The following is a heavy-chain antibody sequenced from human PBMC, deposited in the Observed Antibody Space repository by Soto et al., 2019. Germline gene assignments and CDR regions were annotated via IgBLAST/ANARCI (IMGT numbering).Heavy chain of an antibody. Sequence: GGSLRLSCAASGFTFRSYSMNWVRQAPGKGLECVSYITGGSTIYYADSVKGRFTVSRDNAENSLYLQMNSLRDEDTAVYYCARGPNTAVAGRFDYWGQGTLVTVSS. CDR3: ARGPNTAVAGRFDY. J-gene: IGHJ4*02. D-gene: IGHD6-19*01. CDR1: GFTFRSYS. V-gene: IGHV3-48*02. CDR2: ITGGSTI.